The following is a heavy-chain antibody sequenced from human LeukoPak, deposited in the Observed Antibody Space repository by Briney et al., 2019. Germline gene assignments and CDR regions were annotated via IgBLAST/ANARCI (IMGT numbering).Heavy chain of an antibody. Sequence: SETLSLTCTVSGGSISSSSYYWGWTRQPPGKGLEWIGSIYYSGSTYYNPSLKSRVTISVDTSKNQFSLKLSPVTAADTAVYYCARQQLWPNYFDYWGQGTLVTVSS. CDR3: ARQQLWPNYFDY. CDR2: IYYSGST. D-gene: IGHD5-18*01. V-gene: IGHV4-39*01. J-gene: IGHJ4*02. CDR1: GGSISSSSYY.